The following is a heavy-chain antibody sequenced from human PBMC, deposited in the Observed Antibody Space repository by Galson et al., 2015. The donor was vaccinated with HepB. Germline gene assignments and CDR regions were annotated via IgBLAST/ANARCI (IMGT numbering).Heavy chain of an antibody. CDR1: GYSFTSYW. Sequence: QSGAEVKKPGESLKISCKGSGYSFTSYWIGWVRQMPGKGLEWMGIIYPGDSDTRYSPSFQGQVTISADKSISTAYLQWSSLKASDTAMYYGARTEGSSWSVPYYYYGMDVWGQGTTVTVSS. D-gene: IGHD6-13*01. CDR3: ARTEGSSWSVPYYYYGMDV. J-gene: IGHJ6*02. V-gene: IGHV5-51*03. CDR2: IYPGDSDT.